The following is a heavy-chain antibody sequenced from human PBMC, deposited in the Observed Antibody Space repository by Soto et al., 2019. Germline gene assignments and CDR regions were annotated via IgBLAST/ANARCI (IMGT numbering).Heavy chain of an antibody. D-gene: IGHD3-16*01. CDR1: GFTFSPYA. Sequence: GVSLRLSCAASGFTFSPYAMTWVRQAPGKGLEWVSSISGSGGNTNYADSVKGRFTVSRDNSKRTLSLQMNSLTEEDTAIYYCAKGLRRLLRTQYYYGLDVWGRGTTVTVSS. CDR3: AKGLRRLLRTQYYYGLDV. V-gene: IGHV3-23*01. CDR2: ISGSGGNT. J-gene: IGHJ6*02.